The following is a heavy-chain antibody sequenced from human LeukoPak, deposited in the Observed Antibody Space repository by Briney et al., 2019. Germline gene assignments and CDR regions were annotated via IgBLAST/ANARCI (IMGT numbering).Heavy chain of an antibody. D-gene: IGHD6-13*01. V-gene: IGHV4-59*08. CDR1: GGSISSYY. CDR3: ARMSGIAAAPLDY. CDR2: IYYSGST. J-gene: IGHJ4*02. Sequence: SETLSLTCTVSGGSISSYYWSWIRQPPGKGLECIGYIYYSGSTKYNPSLESRVTISVDTSKNQFSLKLSSVTAADTAVYYCARMSGIAAAPLDYWGQGTLVTVSS.